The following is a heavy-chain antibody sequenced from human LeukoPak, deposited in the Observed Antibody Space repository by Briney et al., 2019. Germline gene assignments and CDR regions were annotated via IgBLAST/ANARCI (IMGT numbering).Heavy chain of an antibody. Sequence: SETLSLTCTVSGGSISSSSYYWGWIRQPPGKGLEWIGSIYYSGSTYYNPSLKSRVTISVDASKNQFSLKLSSVTAADTAVYYCARDGDSSGYCRSTHDAFDIWGQGTMVTVSS. CDR3: ARDGDSSGYCRSTHDAFDI. J-gene: IGHJ3*02. D-gene: IGHD3-22*01. CDR1: GGSISSSSYY. CDR2: IYYSGST. V-gene: IGHV4-39*07.